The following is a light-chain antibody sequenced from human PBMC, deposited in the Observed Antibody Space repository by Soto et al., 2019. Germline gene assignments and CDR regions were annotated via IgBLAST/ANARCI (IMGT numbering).Light chain of an antibody. V-gene: IGKV3-11*01. J-gene: IGKJ4*01. CDR1: QSVDIY. CDR2: DAS. CDR3: QQRKYWPPLT. Sequence: EVVLTQSPSTLSLSPGERATLSCRASQSVDIYLAWYQQRPGRAPKLLIYDASSRATGIPARFSGSGSGTDFTLTIGSLEPEDFAIYYCQQRKYWPPLTFGGGTRVEIK.